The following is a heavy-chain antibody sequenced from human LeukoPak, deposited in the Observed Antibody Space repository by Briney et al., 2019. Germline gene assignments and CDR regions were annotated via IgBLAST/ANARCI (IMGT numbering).Heavy chain of an antibody. J-gene: IGHJ4*02. V-gene: IGHV4-59*01. D-gene: IGHD5-12*01. CDR2: IYYSGST. CDR1: GGSISSYY. CDR3: ARQVWWLHGPRRMYYFDY. Sequence: SETLSLICTVSGGSISSYYWSWIRQPPGKGLEWIGYIYYSGSTNYNPSLKSRVTISVDTSKNQFSLKLSSVTAADTAVYYCARQVWWLHGPRRMYYFDYWGQGTLVTVSS.